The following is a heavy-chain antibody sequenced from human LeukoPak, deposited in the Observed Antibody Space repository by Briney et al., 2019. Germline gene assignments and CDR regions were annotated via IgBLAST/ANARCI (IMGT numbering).Heavy chain of an antibody. CDR3: ASPIVGATTGGY. Sequence: PGGSLRLSCAASGFTVSSNYMSWVRQAPGKGLEWVSVIYNGGSTYYADSVKGRFTISRDNSKNTLYLQMNSLRAEDTAVYYCASPIVGATTGGYWGQGTLVTVSS. CDR1: GFTVSSNY. D-gene: IGHD1-26*01. V-gene: IGHV3-53*01. J-gene: IGHJ4*02. CDR2: IYNGGST.